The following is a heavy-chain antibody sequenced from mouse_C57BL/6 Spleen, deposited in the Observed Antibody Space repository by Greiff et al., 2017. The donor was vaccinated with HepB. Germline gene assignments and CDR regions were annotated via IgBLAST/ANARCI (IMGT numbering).Heavy chain of an antibody. V-gene: IGHV1-82*01. CDR1: GYAFSSSW. CDR3: ARRLHYAMDY. CDR2: IYPGDGDT. J-gene: IGHJ4*01. D-gene: IGHD3-2*02. Sequence: QVQLQQPGPELVKPGASVKISCKASGYAFSSSWMNWVKQRPGKGLEWIGRIYPGDGDTNYNGKFKGKATLTADKSSSTAYMQLSSLTSEDSAVYFCARRLHYAMDYWGQGTSVTVSS.